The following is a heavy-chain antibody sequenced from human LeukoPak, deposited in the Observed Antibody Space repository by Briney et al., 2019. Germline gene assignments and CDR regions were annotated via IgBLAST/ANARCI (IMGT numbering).Heavy chain of an antibody. J-gene: IGHJ4*02. V-gene: IGHV4-39*01. Sequence: PSETLSLTCTVSGGSISSSSYYWGWIRQPPGKGLEWIGSIYYSGSTYYNPSLKSRVTISVDTSKNQFSLKLSSVTAADTAVYYCARQGRWLLCRYYFDYWGQGTLVTVSS. CDR1: GGSISSSSYY. D-gene: IGHD3-3*01. CDR2: IYYSGST. CDR3: ARQGRWLLCRYYFDY.